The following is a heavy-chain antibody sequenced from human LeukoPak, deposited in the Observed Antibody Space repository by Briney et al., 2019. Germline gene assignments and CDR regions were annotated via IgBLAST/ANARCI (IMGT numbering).Heavy chain of an antibody. CDR1: GYTFTSYD. V-gene: IGHV1-8*01. CDR3: ASPTPNSSGYYYTAFAI. CDR2: MNPNSGNP. D-gene: IGHD3-22*01. Sequence: ASVKVSCTASGYTFTSYDINWVRQATGQGLEWMGWMNPNSGNPGYAQKFQGRVTMTRNTSISTAYMELSSLRSEDTAVYYCASPTPNSSGYYYTAFAIWGQGTTVTVSS. J-gene: IGHJ3*02.